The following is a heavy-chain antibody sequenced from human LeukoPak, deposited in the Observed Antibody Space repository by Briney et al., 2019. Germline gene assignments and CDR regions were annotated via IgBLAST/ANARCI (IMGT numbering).Heavy chain of an antibody. V-gene: IGHV3-13*01. CDR3: ARGYCSGGSCNWFDP. D-gene: IGHD2-15*01. CDR1: GFTFSSYD. Sequence: GGSPRLSCAASGFTFSSYDMHWVRQATGKGLEWVSAIGTAGDTYYPGSVKGRFTISRENAKNSLYLQMNSLRAGDTAVYYCARGYCSGGSCNWFDPWGQGTLVTVSS. J-gene: IGHJ5*02. CDR2: IGTAGDT.